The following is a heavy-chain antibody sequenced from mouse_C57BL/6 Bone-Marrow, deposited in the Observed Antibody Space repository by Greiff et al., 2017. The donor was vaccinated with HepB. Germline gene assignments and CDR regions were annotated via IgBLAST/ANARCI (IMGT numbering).Heavy chain of an antibody. V-gene: IGHV5-6*01. Sequence: EVQGVESGGDLVKPGGSLKLSCAASGFTFSSYGMSWVRQTPDKRLEWVATISSGGSYTYYPDSVKGRFTISRDNAKNTLYLQMSSLKSEDTAMYYCARKGYYDYDVDYWGQGTTLTVSS. CDR2: ISSGGSYT. CDR1: GFTFSSYG. CDR3: ARKGYYDYDVDY. D-gene: IGHD2-4*01. J-gene: IGHJ2*01.